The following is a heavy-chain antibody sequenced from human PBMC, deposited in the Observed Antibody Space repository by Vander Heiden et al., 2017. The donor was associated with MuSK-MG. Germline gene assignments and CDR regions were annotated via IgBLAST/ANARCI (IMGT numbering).Heavy chain of an antibody. Sequence: QVQLVQSGAEVKKPGSSVKVSCKASGGTFSSYAISWVRQAPGQGLEWMGGIIPIFGTANYAQKFQGRVTMTADESTSTAYMELSSLRSEDTAVYYCARDNWKEVASAAGGYYYYGMDVWGQGTTVTVSS. D-gene: IGHD6-13*01. CDR1: GGTFSSYA. CDR3: ARDNWKEVASAAGGYYYYGMDV. J-gene: IGHJ6*02. V-gene: IGHV1-69*01. CDR2: IIPIFGTA.